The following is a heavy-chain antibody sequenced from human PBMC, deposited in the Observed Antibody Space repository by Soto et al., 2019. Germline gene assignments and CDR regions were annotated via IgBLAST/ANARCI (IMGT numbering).Heavy chain of an antibody. J-gene: IGHJ4*02. CDR1: GFTFSSYG. Sequence: GGSLRLSCAASGFTFSSYGMHWVRQAPGKGLEWVAVISYDGSNKYYADSVKGRFTISRDNSKNTLYLQMNSLRAEDTAVYYCAKAKLQLWVFDYWGQGTLVTVSS. CDR2: ISYDGSNK. V-gene: IGHV3-30*18. D-gene: IGHD5-18*01. CDR3: AKAKLQLWVFDY.